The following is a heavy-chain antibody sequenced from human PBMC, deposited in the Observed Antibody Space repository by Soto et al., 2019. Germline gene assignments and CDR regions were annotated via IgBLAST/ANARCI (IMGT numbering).Heavy chain of an antibody. D-gene: IGHD6-13*01. CDR3: AKDHLVYSSSWYSNY. CDR2: ISGSGGST. V-gene: IGHV3-23*01. Sequence: PGGSLRLSCAASGFTFSSYAMSWVRQAPGKGLEWVSAISGSGGSTYYADSVKGRFTISRDNSKNTLYLQMNSLRAEDTAVYYCAKDHLVYSSSWYSNYWGQGTMVTVSS. CDR1: GFTFSSYA. J-gene: IGHJ4*02.